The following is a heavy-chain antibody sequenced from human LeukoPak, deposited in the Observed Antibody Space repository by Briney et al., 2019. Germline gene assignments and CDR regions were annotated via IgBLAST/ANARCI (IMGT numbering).Heavy chain of an antibody. CDR3: AYGSGSFAFDI. Sequence: SETLSLTCTVSGGSISSYYWSWIRQPPGKGLEWIGYIYYSGSTNYNPSLEGRVTISGDTSKNQFSLKLISVTAADTAVYYCAYGSGSFAFDIWGQGTMVIVSS. CDR1: GGSISSYY. CDR2: IYYSGST. V-gene: IGHV4-59*01. J-gene: IGHJ3*02. D-gene: IGHD3-10*01.